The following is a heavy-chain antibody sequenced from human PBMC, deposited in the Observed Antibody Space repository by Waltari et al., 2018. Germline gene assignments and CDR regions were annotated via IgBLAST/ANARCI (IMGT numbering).Heavy chain of an antibody. V-gene: IGHV4-38-2*01. CDR1: GYSISSGYY. D-gene: IGHD1-26*01. J-gene: IGHJ4*02. CDR3: ARHQVGGRDFEY. Sequence: QVQLHESGPGLVKSSETLSLTCAVYGYSISSGYYWGWIRQPPGKGLEWIGTIYQSGSTYYNPSLKSRITISLDTSKNQFSLKLNSVTAADTAVYYCARHQVGGRDFEYWGQGTLVTVSS. CDR2: IYQSGST.